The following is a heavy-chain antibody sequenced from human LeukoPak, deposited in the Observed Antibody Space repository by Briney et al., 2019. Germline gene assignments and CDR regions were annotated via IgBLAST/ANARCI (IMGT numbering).Heavy chain of an antibody. J-gene: IGHJ4*02. CDR2: IYTSGST. CDR1: GGSISSYY. CDR3: ARGAVQWELPLDC. V-gene: IGHV4-4*07. D-gene: IGHD1-26*01. Sequence: SPTLSLTCSVFGGSISSYYWRWIRPRPGEGLGWSGRIYTSGSTNYNPSLVSRVTMSVDTTKNQLSLKLSSVTAADTAGYCCARGAVQWELPLDCWGQGTLVTVSS.